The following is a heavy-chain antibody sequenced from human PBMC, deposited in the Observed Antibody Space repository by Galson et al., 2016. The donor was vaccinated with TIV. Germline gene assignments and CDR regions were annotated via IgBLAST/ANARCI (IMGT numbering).Heavy chain of an antibody. Sequence: SVKVSCKAPGYIFTNYYFHWVRQAPGQGLEWMGVIDPSSGGTTYAQKFQARLIMTRDTSTTTVYMDLSSLKSGDTAVYYCTRDLGRLRDYWGQGTLVTVSS. CDR3: TRDLGRLRDY. V-gene: IGHV1-46*01. CDR2: IDPSSGGT. CDR1: GYIFTNYY. J-gene: IGHJ4*02. D-gene: IGHD1-26*01.